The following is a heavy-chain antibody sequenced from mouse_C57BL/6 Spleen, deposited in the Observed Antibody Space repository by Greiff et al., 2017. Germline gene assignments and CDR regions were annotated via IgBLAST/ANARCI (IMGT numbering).Heavy chain of an antibody. J-gene: IGHJ4*01. V-gene: IGHV1-62-2*01. CDR1: GYTFTEYT. CDR2: FYPGSGSI. D-gene: IGHD2-3*01. Sequence: QVQLKESGAELVKPGASVKLSCKASGYTFTEYTIHWVKQRSGQGLEWIGWFYPGSGSIKYNEKFKDKATLTADKSSSTVYMELSRLTSEDSAVYFWASQEDDPYEGYYAMDYWGQGTSVTVSS. CDR3: ASQEDDPYEGYYAMDY.